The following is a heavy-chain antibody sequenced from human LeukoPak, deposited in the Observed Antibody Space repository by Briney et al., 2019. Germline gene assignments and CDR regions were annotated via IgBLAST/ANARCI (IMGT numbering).Heavy chain of an antibody. D-gene: IGHD5-12*01. CDR1: GYTFTGYY. CDR2: INPNSGGT. V-gene: IGHV1-2*02. CDR3: ARDRVATVPPNWFDP. Sequence: ASVKVSCKASGYTFTGYYMHWVRQAPGQGLEWMGWINPNSGGTNYAQKFQGRVTMTRDTSISTAYMKLSRLRSDDTAVYYCARDRVATVPPNWFDPWGQGTLVTVSS. J-gene: IGHJ5*02.